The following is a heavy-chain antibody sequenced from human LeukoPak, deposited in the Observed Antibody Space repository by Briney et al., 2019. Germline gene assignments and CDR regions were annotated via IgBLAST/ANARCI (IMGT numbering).Heavy chain of an antibody. Sequence: KTSETLSLTCTVSGVSMGAYQWSWVRQSPEKGLEWIGCINTKGETSYNPSLKSRVTTSVDTSKSQFSLRLTSVTAADTAVYYCATSNDAKIAPFDHWGQGAPVTVSS. D-gene: IGHD2-21*01. V-gene: IGHV4-4*09. CDR2: INTKGET. J-gene: IGHJ4*02. CDR1: GVSMGAYQ. CDR3: ATSNDAKIAPFDH.